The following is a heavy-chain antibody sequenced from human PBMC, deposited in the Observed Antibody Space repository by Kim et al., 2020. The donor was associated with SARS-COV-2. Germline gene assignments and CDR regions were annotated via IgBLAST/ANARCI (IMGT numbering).Heavy chain of an antibody. D-gene: IGHD2-2*01. J-gene: IGHJ4*02. CDR1: GFTFINAW. CDR2: IKSKTDGGTT. CDR3: TTDTRRGYCSSTSCYYVDY. V-gene: IGHV3-15*01. Sequence: GGSLRPSCAASGFTFINAWMSWVRQAPGKGMEWVGRIKSKTDGGTTDYAAPVKGRFTIPRADSKNTLYLQMNSLKTEDTAVYYCTTDTRRGYCSSTSCYYVDYWGQGTLVTVSS.